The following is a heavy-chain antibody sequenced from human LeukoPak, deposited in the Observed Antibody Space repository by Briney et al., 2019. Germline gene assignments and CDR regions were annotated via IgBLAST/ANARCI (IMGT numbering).Heavy chain of an antibody. V-gene: IGHV1-2*02. D-gene: IGHD3-9*01. J-gene: IGHJ6*03. CDR2: INPNSGGT. CDR1: GYTFIGYY. Sequence: GASVKVSCKASGYTFIGYYMHWVRQTPGQGLEWMGWINPNSGGTNYAQKLQGRVTMTTDTSTSIAYMELRSLRSDDTAVYYCARGTIHRYYYYMDVWGKGTTVTVSS. CDR3: ARGTIHRYYYYMDV.